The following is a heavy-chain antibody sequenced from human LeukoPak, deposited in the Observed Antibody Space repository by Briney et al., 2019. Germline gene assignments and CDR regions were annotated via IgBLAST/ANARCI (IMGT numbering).Heavy chain of an antibody. D-gene: IGHD1-26*01. J-gene: IGHJ4*02. V-gene: IGHV3-48*01. Sequence: PGGSLRLSCAASAFTFSDYSMNWVRQAPGKGLEWISYISGRSSTIYYADSVRGRFTISRDNAKNSMYLQMNSLRAEDMAVYYCARDRLTSGSYFFDYWGQGTLVTVSS. CDR3: ARDRLTSGSYFFDY. CDR1: AFTFSDYS. CDR2: ISGRSSTI.